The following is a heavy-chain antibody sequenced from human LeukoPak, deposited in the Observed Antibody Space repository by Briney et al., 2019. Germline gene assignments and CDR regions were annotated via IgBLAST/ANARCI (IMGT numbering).Heavy chain of an antibody. D-gene: IGHD2-2*01. CDR2: ISGSGGST. J-gene: IGHJ3*02. V-gene: IGHV3-23*01. Sequence: QPGGSLRLSCAASGFTFSSYAMSWVRQAPGKGLEWVSAISGSGGSTYYADSVKGRFTISRDNSKNTLYLQMNSLRAEDTAVYYCAKDHPRYCSSNSCYGGAVLRAFDIWGQGTMVTVSS. CDR3: AKDHPRYCSSNSCYGGAVLRAFDI. CDR1: GFTFSSYA.